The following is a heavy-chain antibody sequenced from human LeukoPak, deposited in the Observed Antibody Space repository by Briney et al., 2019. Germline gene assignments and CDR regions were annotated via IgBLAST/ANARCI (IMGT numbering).Heavy chain of an antibody. D-gene: IGHD6-6*01. Sequence: PGGSLRLSCAASGFTFSSYWMSWVRQAPGKGLEWVANIKQDGSEKYYVDSTKGRFTISRDNAKNSLYLQMNSLRAEDMAVYYCARDLIAARRPYYFDHWGQGTLVTVSS. V-gene: IGHV3-7*01. CDR1: GFTFSSYW. CDR2: IKQDGSEK. J-gene: IGHJ4*02. CDR3: ARDLIAARRPYYFDH.